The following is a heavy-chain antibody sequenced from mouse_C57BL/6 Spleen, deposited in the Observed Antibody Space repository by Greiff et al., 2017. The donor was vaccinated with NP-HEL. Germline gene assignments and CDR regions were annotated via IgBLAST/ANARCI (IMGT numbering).Heavy chain of an antibody. CDR3: ARTAQATYYVDY. J-gene: IGHJ2*01. Sequence: VQLQQPGAELVKPGASVKLSCKASGYTFTSYWMHWVKQRPGQGLEWIGMIHPNSGSTNYNEKFKSKATLTVDKSSSTAYMQLSSLTSEDSAVYYCARTAQATYYVDYWGQGTTLTVSS. CDR2: IHPNSGST. CDR1: GYTFTSYW. V-gene: IGHV1-64*01. D-gene: IGHD3-2*02.